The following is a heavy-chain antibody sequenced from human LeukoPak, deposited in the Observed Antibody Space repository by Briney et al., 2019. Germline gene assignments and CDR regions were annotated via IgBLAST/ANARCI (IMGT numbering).Heavy chain of an antibody. Sequence: GGSLRLSCAASGFTFSSNYMSWVRQAPGKGLEWVSVIYSGGSTYYADSVKGRFTISRDNAKNSLYLQMNRLRAEDTAVYYCAXPRGCGSSRCNNFDYWGQGTLVTVSS. CDR2: IYSGGST. CDR3: AXPRGCGSSRCNNFDY. D-gene: IGHD2-2*01. V-gene: IGHV3-53*01. CDR1: GFTFSSNY. J-gene: IGHJ4*02.